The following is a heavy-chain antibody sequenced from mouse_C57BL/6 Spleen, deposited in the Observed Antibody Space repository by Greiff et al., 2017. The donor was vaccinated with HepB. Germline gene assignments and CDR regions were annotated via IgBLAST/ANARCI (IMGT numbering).Heavy chain of an antibody. CDR2: INPNYGTT. Sequence: VQLKESGPELVKPGASVKISCKASGYSFTDYNMNWVKQSNGKSLEWIGVINPNYGTTSYNQKFKGKATLTVDQSSSTAYMQLNSLTSEDSAVYYCASRYYYGSSSYAMDYWGQGTSVTVSS. V-gene: IGHV1-39*01. J-gene: IGHJ4*01. CDR3: ASRYYYGSSSYAMDY. D-gene: IGHD1-1*01. CDR1: GYSFTDYN.